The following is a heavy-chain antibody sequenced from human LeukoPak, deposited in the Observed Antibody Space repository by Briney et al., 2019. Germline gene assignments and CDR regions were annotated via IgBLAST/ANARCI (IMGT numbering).Heavy chain of an antibody. CDR1: GGSFGGYH. V-gene: IGHV4-34*01. CDR2: INHSGST. J-gene: IGHJ4*02. Sequence: SETLSLTCAIYGGSFGGYHWSWIRQPPGKGLEWIGEINHSGSTNYNPSLKSRVTISVDTSKNHFSLKLSSATAADTAVYYCAGPGAGDLDYWGQGTLVTVSS. D-gene: IGHD3-10*01. CDR3: AGPGAGDLDY.